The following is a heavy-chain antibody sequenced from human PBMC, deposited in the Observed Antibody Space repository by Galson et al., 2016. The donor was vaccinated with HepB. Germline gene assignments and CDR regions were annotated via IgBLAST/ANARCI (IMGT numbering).Heavy chain of an antibody. CDR3: ARDGDVDMDVGHFDS. V-gene: IGHV1-3*01. D-gene: IGHD7-27*01. J-gene: IGHJ4*02. Sequence: SVKVSCKASGYIFTNHVIHWVRQAPGQRPEWMGWIIVDKGKSNYSQNFQGRVTITRVTSATTTYMELRSLRSEDTATYYCARDGDVDMDVGHFDSWGQGTLVTVSS. CDR2: IIVDKGKS. CDR1: GYIFTNHV.